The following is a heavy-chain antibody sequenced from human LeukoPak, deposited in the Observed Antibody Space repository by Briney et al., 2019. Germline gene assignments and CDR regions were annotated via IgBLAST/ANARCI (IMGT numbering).Heavy chain of an antibody. CDR1: GGSISSSGYY. V-gene: IGHV4-39*01. Sequence: SETLSLTCTVSGGSISSSGYYWGWIRQPPGKGLEWIGSIYYSGSTYYNPSLKSRVTISVDTSKNQFSLKLSSVTAADTAVYYCARRGYYDSRGWFDHWGQGTLVTVSS. J-gene: IGHJ5*02. CDR3: ARRGYYDSRGWFDH. CDR2: IYYSGST. D-gene: IGHD3-22*01.